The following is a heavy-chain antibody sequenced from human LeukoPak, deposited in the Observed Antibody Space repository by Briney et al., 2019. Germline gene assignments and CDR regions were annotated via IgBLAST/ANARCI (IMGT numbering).Heavy chain of an antibody. Sequence: PSETLSLTCTVSGGSISSYYWSWIRQPPGKGLEWIGYIYYSGSTNYNPSLKSRVTISVDTSKNQFSLKLSSVTAADTAVYYCARGLRVGTMVRGVIARPYFDYWGQGTLVTVSS. CDR1: GGSISSYY. V-gene: IGHV4-59*01. CDR2: IYYSGST. J-gene: IGHJ4*02. D-gene: IGHD3-10*01. CDR3: ARGLRVGTMVRGVIARPYFDY.